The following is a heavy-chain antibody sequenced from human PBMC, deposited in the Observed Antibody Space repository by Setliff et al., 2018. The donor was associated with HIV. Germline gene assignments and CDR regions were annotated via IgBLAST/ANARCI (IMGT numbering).Heavy chain of an antibody. Sequence: VASVKVSCKASGGTFSSYAISWVRQAPGQGLEWMGGIIPILGIANYAQKFQGRVTITADKSTSTAYMELSSLRSEDTAVYYCASDRRHSSSPGSFDPWGQGTLVTVSS. V-gene: IGHV1-69*10. CDR3: ASDRRHSSSPGSFDP. D-gene: IGHD6-6*01. CDR2: IIPILGIA. CDR1: GGTFSSYA. J-gene: IGHJ5*02.